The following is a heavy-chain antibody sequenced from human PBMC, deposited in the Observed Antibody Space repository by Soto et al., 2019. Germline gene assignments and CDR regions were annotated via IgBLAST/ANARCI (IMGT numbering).Heavy chain of an antibody. CDR3: ASLGAMAPDFYFDR. D-gene: IGHD5-18*01. J-gene: IGHJ4*02. CDR2: IYHSGRT. V-gene: IGHV4-38-2*01. CDR1: GYSGSSGSY. Sequence: SETLSLTCVVSGYSGSSGSYWGWIRQPPGRGLEWIASIYHSGRTYSKPSLQSRVIISVDTSKTQISLPLSSVTAADTAVYFWASLGAMAPDFYFDRWGQGIKVTVSS.